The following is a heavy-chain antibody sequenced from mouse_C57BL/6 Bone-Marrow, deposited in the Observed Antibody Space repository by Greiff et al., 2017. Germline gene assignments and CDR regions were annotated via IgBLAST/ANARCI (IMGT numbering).Heavy chain of an antibody. D-gene: IGHD1-1*01. CDR3: TRCYYYGRGYFDV. CDR1: GYAFTNYL. Sequence: QVQLKESGAELVRPGTSVKVSCKASGYAFTNYLIEWVKQRPGQGLEWIGVINPGSGGTNYNEKFKGKATLTADKSSSTAYMQLSSLTSEDSAVYFCTRCYYYGRGYFDVRGTGTTVTVSS. V-gene: IGHV1-54*01. CDR2: INPGSGGT. J-gene: IGHJ1*03.